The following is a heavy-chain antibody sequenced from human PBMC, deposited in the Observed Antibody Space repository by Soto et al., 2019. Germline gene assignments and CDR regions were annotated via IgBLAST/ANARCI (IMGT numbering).Heavy chain of an antibody. J-gene: IGHJ4*02. CDR3: ARHGSD. CDR1: GVSIRSTSYY. V-gene: IGHV4-39*01. Sequence: QLQLQESGPGLVKPSETLSLICNVSGVSIRSTSYYWTWIRQPPGKGLEWIGTIYFSGSTFYNPSLKSRVAISVDTSKNQFSLNLTSGTDGDTAVYYCARHGSDWGQGTRVTGSS. CDR2: IYFSGST.